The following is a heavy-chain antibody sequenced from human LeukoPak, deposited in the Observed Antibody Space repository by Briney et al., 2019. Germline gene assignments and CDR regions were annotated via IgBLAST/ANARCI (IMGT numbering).Heavy chain of an antibody. CDR3: ASSTMVRGVPDY. J-gene: IGHJ4*02. Sequence: SETLSLTCTVSGGSISSYYWSWIRQPPGKGLEWIGYIYYSGSTNYNPSLKSRVTISVDTSKNQFSLKLSSVTAADTAVYYCASSTMVRGVPDYWDQGTLVTVSS. CDR2: IYYSGST. V-gene: IGHV4-59*08. D-gene: IGHD3-10*01. CDR1: GGSISSYY.